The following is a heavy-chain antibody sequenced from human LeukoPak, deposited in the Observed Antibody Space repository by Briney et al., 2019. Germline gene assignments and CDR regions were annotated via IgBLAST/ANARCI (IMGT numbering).Heavy chain of an antibody. CDR1: GGSISSYY. J-gene: IGHJ6*02. CDR2: IFYSGST. D-gene: IGHD3-22*01. V-gene: IGHV4-59*01. CDR3: ARDTGYLGSNYGMDV. Sequence: SETLSRNCTVSGGSISSYYWSWIRQPPGKGLEWIGYIFYSGSTNCNPSLKSRVTISVDTSKNQFSLNLSSVTAADTAIYYCARDTGYLGSNYGMDVWGQGTTVTVSS.